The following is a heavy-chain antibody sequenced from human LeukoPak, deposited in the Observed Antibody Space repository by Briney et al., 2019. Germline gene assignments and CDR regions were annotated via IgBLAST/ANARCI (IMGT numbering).Heavy chain of an antibody. CDR2: INPTGGST. D-gene: IGHD2-21*02. CDR1: GYTFTSYY. Sequence: ASVKVSCKASGYTFTSYYMHWVRQAPGEGLEWMGLINPTGGSTSYAQKFQGRVTMTRDTSTSTVYMELSSLRSEDTAVYYCARDHYHKIHSVMVTAPDYWGQGTLVTVSS. CDR3: ARDHYHKIHSVMVTAPDY. J-gene: IGHJ4*02. V-gene: IGHV1-46*01.